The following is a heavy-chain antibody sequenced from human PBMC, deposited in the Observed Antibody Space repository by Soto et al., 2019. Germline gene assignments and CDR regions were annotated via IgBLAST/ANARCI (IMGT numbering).Heavy chain of an antibody. Sequence: EVRLVESGGGLVQPGRSLRLSCAASGFTFDDYAMYWVRQAPGKGLEWVSGISWNSGSIGYADSVKGRFTISRDNAKNSLYLQMNSLRAEDTALYYCAKGGQMAARIFDYWGQGILVTVSS. V-gene: IGHV3-9*01. CDR3: AKGGQMAARIFDY. D-gene: IGHD6-6*01. CDR1: GFTFDDYA. J-gene: IGHJ4*02. CDR2: ISWNSGSI.